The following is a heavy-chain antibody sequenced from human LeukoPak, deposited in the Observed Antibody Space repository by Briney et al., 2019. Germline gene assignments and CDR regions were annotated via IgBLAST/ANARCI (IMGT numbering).Heavy chain of an antibody. D-gene: IGHD1-1*01. CDR1: GFTFSSYA. Sequence: GGSLRLSCAASGFTFSSYAMSWVRQAPGKGLEWISAISGSGGSTYYADSVKGRFTISRDNSKNTLYLQMNSLRAEDTAVYYRAKDAPEGTSTNWFDPWGQGTLVTVSS. CDR2: ISGSGGST. CDR3: AKDAPEGTSTNWFDP. J-gene: IGHJ5*02. V-gene: IGHV3-23*01.